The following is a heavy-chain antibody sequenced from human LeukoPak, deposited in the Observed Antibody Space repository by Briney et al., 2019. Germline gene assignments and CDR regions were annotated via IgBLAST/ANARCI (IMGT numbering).Heavy chain of an antibody. V-gene: IGHV4-4*07. D-gene: IGHD4-17*01. CDR2: IYTSGNT. J-gene: IGHJ4*02. Sequence: SETLSLTCTVSGGSISSFLWSWIWQPAGKGLEWIGHIYTSGNTNYNPSLKSRVTMSVDTSKNQFSLRLSSVTAADTAVYYCARENYGDYGGEWHWGQGTLVTVSS. CDR3: ARENYGDYGGEWH. CDR1: GGSISSFL.